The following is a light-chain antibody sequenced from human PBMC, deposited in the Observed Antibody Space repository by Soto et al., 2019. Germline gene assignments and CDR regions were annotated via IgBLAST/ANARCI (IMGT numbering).Light chain of an antibody. V-gene: IGKV3-11*01. J-gene: IGKJ4*02. Sequence: ETVLTQSPATLYLSPGERAILSCRASQSVTSYLAWYQQKPGQAPRLLIYDASTRAAGIPARFSGSGSGTDFTLTISSLEPEDFAIYYCHQRTAEKFGGGTRVEIK. CDR2: DAS. CDR1: QSVTSY. CDR3: HQRTAEK.